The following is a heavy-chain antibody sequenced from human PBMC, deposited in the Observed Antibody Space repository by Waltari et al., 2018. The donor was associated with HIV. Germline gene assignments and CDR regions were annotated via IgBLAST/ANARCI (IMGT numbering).Heavy chain of an antibody. CDR2: INPNSGGT. Sequence: QVQLVQSGAEVKKPGASVKVSCKASGYTFTGYYMHWVRQAPGQGLEWMGLINPNSGGTNDAQKFQGRVTMTRDTSISTAYMELSRLRSDDTAGYYCARGQAGIAAHYYYYGMDVWGQGTTVTVSS. V-gene: IGHV1-2*02. J-gene: IGHJ6*02. CDR3: ARGQAGIAAHYYYYGMDV. D-gene: IGHD6-13*01. CDR1: GYTFTGYY.